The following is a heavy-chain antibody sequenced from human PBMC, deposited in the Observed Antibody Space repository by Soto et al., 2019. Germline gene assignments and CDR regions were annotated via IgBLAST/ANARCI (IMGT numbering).Heavy chain of an antibody. J-gene: IGHJ6*02. D-gene: IGHD4-4*01. CDR2: ISYDGSNK. Sequence: GGSLRLSCAASGFTFSSYVMHWVRQAPGKGLEWVAVISYDGSNKYYADSVKGRFTISRDNSKNTLYLQMNSLRAEDTAVYYCAKSRDSNYDYYYYYGMDVWGQGTTVTVSS. CDR3: AKSRDSNYDYYYYYGMDV. V-gene: IGHV3-30*18. CDR1: GFTFSSYV.